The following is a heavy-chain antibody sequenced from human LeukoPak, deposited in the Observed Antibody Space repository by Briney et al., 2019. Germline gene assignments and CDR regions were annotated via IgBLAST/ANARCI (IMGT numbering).Heavy chain of an antibody. Sequence: SETLSLTCTVSGGSISSNSYYWGWIRLPPGKGLEWIGNIYFTGSTYYNPSLKSRVTISVDTSKNQSSLKLSSVTAADTAVYYCARGPSITIFGVVISCYYMDVWGKGTTVTVSS. CDR3: ARGPSITIFGVVISCYYMDV. D-gene: IGHD3-3*01. CDR2: IYFTGST. V-gene: IGHV4-39*07. CDR1: GGSISSNSYY. J-gene: IGHJ6*03.